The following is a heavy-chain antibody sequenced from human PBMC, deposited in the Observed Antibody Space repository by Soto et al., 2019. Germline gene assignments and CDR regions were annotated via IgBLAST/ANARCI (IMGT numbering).Heavy chain of an antibody. J-gene: IGHJ4*02. CDR2: IYHRGST. V-gene: IGHV4-4*02. CDR3: ARAPFDY. CDR1: GFSISGNGV. Sequence: LETLSLRCPFSGFSISGNGVWIWVRPPPGRGLEWIGEIYHRGSTNYSPSLKSRISMSLDRSKNQFSLKLSSVTAADTAIYYCARAPFDYWGQGTLVPVSS.